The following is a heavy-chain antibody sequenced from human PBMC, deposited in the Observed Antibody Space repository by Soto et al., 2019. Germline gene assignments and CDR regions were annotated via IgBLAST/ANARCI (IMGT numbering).Heavy chain of an antibody. J-gene: IGHJ3*02. Sequence: SETLSLTCTVSGGSVSSGAYYWTWIRQRPGKGLEWIGYIYYSGGTYYSPSLKSRLSISLDTSKNQFSLRLSSVTAADTAMYYGARARLRAVYAFDIWGQGTMVTVSS. CDR2: IYYSGGT. CDR1: GGSVSSGAYY. CDR3: ARARLRAVYAFDI. D-gene: IGHD5-12*01. V-gene: IGHV4-31*03.